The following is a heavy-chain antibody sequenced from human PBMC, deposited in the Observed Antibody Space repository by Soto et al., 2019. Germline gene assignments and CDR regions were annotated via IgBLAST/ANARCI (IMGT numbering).Heavy chain of an antibody. Sequence: EVQLVESGGGLIQPGGSLRLSCAASGFTVSSNYMSWVREAPGKGLEWVSVIYSGGSTYYADSVKGRFTISRDNSKNTLYLQMNSLRAEDTAVYYCARADTAMVNNYYDSSGYYRYYYFDYWGQGTLVTVSS. D-gene: IGHD3-22*01. V-gene: IGHV3-53*01. CDR3: ARADTAMVNNYYDSSGYYRYYYFDY. CDR1: GFTVSSNY. CDR2: IYSGGST. J-gene: IGHJ4*02.